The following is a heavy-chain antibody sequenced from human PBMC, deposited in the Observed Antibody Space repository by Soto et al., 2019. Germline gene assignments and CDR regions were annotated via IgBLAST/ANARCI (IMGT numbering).Heavy chain of an antibody. Sequence: QVQLQESGPGLVKPSQTLSLTCTVSGGSISSGGYYWSWIRQHPGKGLEWIGYIYYSGSTYYNPSLKSRVTISVDTSKTQFSLKLSSVTAADTAVYYCARFGYSTNIGIDYWGQGTLVTVSS. J-gene: IGHJ4*02. D-gene: IGHD3-22*01. CDR1: GGSISSGGYY. V-gene: IGHV4-31*03. CDR2: IYYSGST. CDR3: ARFGYSTNIGIDY.